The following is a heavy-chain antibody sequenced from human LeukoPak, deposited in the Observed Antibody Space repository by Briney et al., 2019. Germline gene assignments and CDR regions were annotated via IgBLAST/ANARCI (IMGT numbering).Heavy chain of an antibody. D-gene: IGHD3-22*01. J-gene: IGHJ4*02. CDR1: GGSISSGSYY. CDR3: ARTPYYYDSSGYYDY. V-gene: IGHV4-30-2*01. Sequence: PSETLSLTCTVSGGSISSGSYYWSWIRQPPGKGLEWIGYIYHSGSTYYNPSLKSRVTISVDRSKNQFSLKLSSVTAADTAVYYCARTPYYYDSSGYYDYWGQGTLATVSS. CDR2: IYHSGST.